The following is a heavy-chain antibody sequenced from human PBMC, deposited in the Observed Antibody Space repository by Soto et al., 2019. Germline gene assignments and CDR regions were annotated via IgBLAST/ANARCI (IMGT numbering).Heavy chain of an antibody. CDR2: ISGSGENT. Sequence: PGGSLRLSCAASGFTLSNYAMSWFRQAPGKGLEWVSSISGSGENTYYADSVKSRFTISRDNSKNTLYLQMNSLRAEDTALYYCAKDKTEQQLVHEYFQHWGQGTRVTVSS. J-gene: IGHJ1*01. D-gene: IGHD6-13*01. CDR1: GFTLSNYA. V-gene: IGHV3-23*01. CDR3: AKDKTEQQLVHEYFQH.